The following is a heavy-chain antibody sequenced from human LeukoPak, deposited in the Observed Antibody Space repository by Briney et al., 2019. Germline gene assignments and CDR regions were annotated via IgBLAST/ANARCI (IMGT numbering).Heavy chain of an antibody. Sequence: ASVKVSCKASGYTFTSYGISWVRQAPGQGLEWMGWISAYNGNTNYAQKLQGRVTMTTDTSTSTAYMELRSLRSDDTAVYYCARDENEEQWLALYYFDYWGQGTLVTVSS. J-gene: IGHJ4*02. CDR1: GYTFTSYG. D-gene: IGHD6-19*01. CDR2: ISAYNGNT. CDR3: ARDENEEQWLALYYFDY. V-gene: IGHV1-18*01.